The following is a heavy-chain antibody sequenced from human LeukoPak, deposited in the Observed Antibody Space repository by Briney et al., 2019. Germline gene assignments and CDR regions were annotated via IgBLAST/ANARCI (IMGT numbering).Heavy chain of an antibody. V-gene: IGHV3-30*03. CDR2: ISLDGNSK. Sequence: GGSLRLSGAGSGFTFSTYGIHWVRQAPGKGLEWAALISLDGNSKYYADSVKGRFTISTDNSRNTVSLQMVSLRAEDTAVYYCARVTTSTKYYSGMDVWGQGTTVTVSS. CDR3: ARVTTSTKYYSGMDV. CDR1: GFTFSTYG. J-gene: IGHJ6*02. D-gene: IGHD1-14*01.